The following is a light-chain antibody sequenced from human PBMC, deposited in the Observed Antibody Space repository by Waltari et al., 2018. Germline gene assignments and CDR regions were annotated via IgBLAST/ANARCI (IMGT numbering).Light chain of an antibody. CDR3: HQYENLPPT. CDR2: DAS. V-gene: IGKV1-33*01. Sequence: DIQMTQSPSSLSASVGDRVTITCQASQDISNYLNWYQQKPGKAPKLLIYDASKLETGVPSMFSGSGSGTDFSFTISSMQPEDIATYYCHQYENLPPTFGQGTKLDIK. J-gene: IGKJ2*01. CDR1: QDISNY.